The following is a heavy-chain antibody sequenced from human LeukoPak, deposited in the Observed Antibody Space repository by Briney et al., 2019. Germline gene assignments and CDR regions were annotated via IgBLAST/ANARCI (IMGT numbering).Heavy chain of an antibody. V-gene: IGHV2-5*08. Sequence: TLSLTCTVSGGSISSYYWSWIRQPPGKAPEWLAVIYRDDDKRYNPSLRSRLTMSKDASKSQVFLVISNMDPVDTATYYCAHRRPGHLTGWDNSYFDNWGPGTLVTVSS. CDR2: IYRDDDK. D-gene: IGHD1/OR15-1a*01. J-gene: IGHJ4*02. CDR3: AHRRPGHLTGWDNSYFDN. CDR1: GGSISSYYW.